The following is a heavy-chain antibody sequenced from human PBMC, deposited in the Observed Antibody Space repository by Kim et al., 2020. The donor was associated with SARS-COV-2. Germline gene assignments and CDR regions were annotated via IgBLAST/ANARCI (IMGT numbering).Heavy chain of an antibody. CDR1: GFTFSRYG. J-gene: IGHJ4*02. V-gene: IGHV3-33*01. CDR3: ARDYACGLGDDCYGFDY. Sequence: GGSLRLSCAASGFTFSRYGMHWVRQAPGKGLEWVAVIWYDGSNKYYADSVKGRFTISRDNSKNTLYLQMNSLRVEDTAVYYCARDYACGLGDDCYGFDYWGQGTLVTVSS. D-gene: IGHD2-21*02. CDR2: IWYDGSNK.